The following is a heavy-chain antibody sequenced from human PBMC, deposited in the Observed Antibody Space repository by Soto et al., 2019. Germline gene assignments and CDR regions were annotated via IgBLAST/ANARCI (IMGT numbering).Heavy chain of an antibody. D-gene: IGHD1-26*01. CDR3: ASALVGAPEPYYFDY. Sequence: QVQLVQSGAEVKKPGSSVKVSCKASGGTFSSYAISWVRQAPGQGLEWMGGIIPIFGTANYAQKFRGRVTITADESTSTAYMELSSLRSEDTAVYYCASALVGAPEPYYFDYWGQGTLVTVSS. J-gene: IGHJ4*02. CDR1: GGTFSSYA. CDR2: IIPIFGTA. V-gene: IGHV1-69*01.